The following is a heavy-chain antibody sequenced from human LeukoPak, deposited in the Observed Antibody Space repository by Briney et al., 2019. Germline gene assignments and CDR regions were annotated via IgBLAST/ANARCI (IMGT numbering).Heavy chain of an antibody. Sequence: GGSLRLSCAASGFTFSSYAMSWVRQAPGKGLEWVSAISGSGGSTYYADSVKGRFTISRDNSKNTLYLQMNSLRAEDTAVYYCAKDYCSSTSCYYFDYWGQGTLVTVSS. D-gene: IGHD2-2*01. CDR3: AKDYCSSTSCYYFDY. J-gene: IGHJ4*02. CDR1: GFTFSSYA. V-gene: IGHV3-23*01. CDR2: ISGSGGST.